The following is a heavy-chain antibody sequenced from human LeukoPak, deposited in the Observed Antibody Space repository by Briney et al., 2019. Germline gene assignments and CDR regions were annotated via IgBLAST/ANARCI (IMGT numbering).Heavy chain of an antibody. V-gene: IGHV3-23*01. J-gene: IGHJ4*02. CDR1: GFTFDNYA. Sequence: GGSLRLSCAASGFTFDNYAMTWVRQAPGRGLEWISTISGSDYTTYYADSVKGRFTISRENGENSLYLQMNNLGVEDTAIYYCARQNSPHGNFDYWGQGTLVTVSS. CDR2: ISGSDYTT. D-gene: IGHD1-26*01. CDR3: ARQNSPHGNFDY.